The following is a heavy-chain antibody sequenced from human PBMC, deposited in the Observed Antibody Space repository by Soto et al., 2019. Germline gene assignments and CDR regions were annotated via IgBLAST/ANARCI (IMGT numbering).Heavy chain of an antibody. CDR2: ISHDGGVK. CDR1: GFTFSTTG. CDR3: AKDLYGAGWYNYFDP. V-gene: IGHV3-30*18. D-gene: IGHD6-19*01. J-gene: IGHJ5*02. Sequence: QVHLVESGGGVVQPGRSLRLSCAASGFTFSTTGMHWVRQAPGKGLEWVAMISHDGGVKHYTDSVKGRFTISRDTSNNPLYLQMNSLRPEDTAMYHCAKDLYGAGWYNYFDPWGQGTLVTVSS.